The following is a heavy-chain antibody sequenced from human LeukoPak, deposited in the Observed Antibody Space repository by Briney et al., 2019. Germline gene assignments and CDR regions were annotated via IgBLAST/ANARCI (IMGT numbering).Heavy chain of an antibody. J-gene: IGHJ4*02. V-gene: IGHV4-39*07. CDR1: GDSINSSRHY. CDR2: VYYSGST. D-gene: IGHD3-9*01. CDR3: ARVRAYYDILTGYSGDYFDS. Sequence: SETLSLTCTVSGDSINSSRHYWGWIRQPPGKGLEWIGSVYYSGSTFYNPSLKSQVTISIDRSRNQFSLNLTSVTAADTAFYYCARVRAYYDILTGYSGDYFDSWGQGTLDTVSS.